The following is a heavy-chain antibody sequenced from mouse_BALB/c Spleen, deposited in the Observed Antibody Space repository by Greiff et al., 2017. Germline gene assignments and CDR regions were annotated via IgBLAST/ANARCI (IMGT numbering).Heavy chain of an antibody. D-gene: IGHD4-1*01. J-gene: IGHJ4*01. CDR3: ARGWDGAMDD. CDR2: IDPANGNT. CDR1: GFNIKDTY. V-gene: IGHV14-3*02. Sequence: VQLQQSGAELVKPGASVKLSCTASGFNIKDTYLHWVKQRPEQGLEWSGRIDPANGNTKYDPKFQGKATITADTSSNTASLQLSSLTSEDTAVYYCARGWDGAMDDGGEGTAGTVAA.